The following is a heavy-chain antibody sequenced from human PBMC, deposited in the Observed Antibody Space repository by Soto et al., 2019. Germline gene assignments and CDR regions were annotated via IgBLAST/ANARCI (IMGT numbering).Heavy chain of an antibody. Sequence: PGGSLRLSCAASGFTFSSYGIHLVRQAPGKGLEWVTVISYDRSNKYYADSVKGRFTISRDNSKNTLYLQMNILIAEDTAVYYCAKDWGVVVITDLFDYWGQGT. V-gene: IGHV3-30*18. CDR1: GFTFSSYG. D-gene: IGHD3-22*01. CDR2: ISYDRSNK. J-gene: IGHJ4*01. CDR3: AKDWGVVVITDLFDY.